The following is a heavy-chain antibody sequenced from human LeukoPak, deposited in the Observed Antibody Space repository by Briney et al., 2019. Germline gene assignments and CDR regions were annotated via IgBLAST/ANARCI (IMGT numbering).Heavy chain of an antibody. CDR1: LYSLSVSYY. J-gene: IGHJ3*01. CDR2: IYHTGTS. CDR3: TSAADTYEIRGFSV. Sequence: SETLSFTCTGYLYSLSVSYYWGWVRQPPGKGLEWIGSIYHTGTSNHNPSLKSRVIISIDTSNDQVSLKLSSVTAADTAVYYCTSAADTYEIRGFSVWGPGTLVTVSS. D-gene: IGHD3-9*01. V-gene: IGHV4-38-2*02.